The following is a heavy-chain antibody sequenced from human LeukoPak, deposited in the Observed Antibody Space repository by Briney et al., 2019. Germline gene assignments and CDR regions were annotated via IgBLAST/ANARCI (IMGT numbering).Heavy chain of an antibody. CDR3: ARGSAMDY. Sequence: SETLSLTCAVSDYSISSGYYWGWIRQPPGKGLEWIGSIYYSGSTYYNPSLKSRVTLSVDTSKNQFSLKLSFVTAADTAVYYCARGSAMDYWGQGGLVTVSS. J-gene: IGHJ4*02. V-gene: IGHV4-38-2*01. D-gene: IGHD1-26*01. CDR2: IYYSGST. CDR1: DYSISSGYY.